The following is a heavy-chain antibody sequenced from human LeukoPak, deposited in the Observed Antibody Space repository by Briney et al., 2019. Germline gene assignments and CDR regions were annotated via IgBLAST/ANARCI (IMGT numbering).Heavy chain of an antibody. CDR1: GGSFSGYY. Sequence: PSETLSLTCAVYGGSFSGYYWSWIRQPPGKGLEWMGEINHSGSTNYNPSLKSRVTISVDTSKNQFSLKLSSVTAADTAVYYCARGRNGYYYGSGSYYPWGQGTLVTVSS. J-gene: IGHJ5*02. D-gene: IGHD3-10*01. V-gene: IGHV4-34*01. CDR2: INHSGST. CDR3: ARGRNGYYYGSGSYYP.